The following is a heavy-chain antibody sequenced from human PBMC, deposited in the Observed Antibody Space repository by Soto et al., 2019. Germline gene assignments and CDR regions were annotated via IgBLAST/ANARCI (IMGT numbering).Heavy chain of an antibody. CDR1: GLSLSTSGVG. Sequence: QITLKESGPTLVKPTQTLTLTCTFSGLSLSTSGVGVGWIRQPPGKTLEWLARIYWDDDKRYSPSLKNRLTITRDASKNQVVLTMTNMEPVDTATYYCARRLVTTLQFDYWGQGILVTVSS. V-gene: IGHV2-5*02. D-gene: IGHD4-17*01. J-gene: IGHJ4*02. CDR3: ARRLVTTLQFDY. CDR2: IYWDDDK.